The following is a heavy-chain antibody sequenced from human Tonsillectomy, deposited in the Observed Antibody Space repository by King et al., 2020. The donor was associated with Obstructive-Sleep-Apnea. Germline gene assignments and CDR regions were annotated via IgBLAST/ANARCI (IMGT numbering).Heavy chain of an antibody. D-gene: IGHD1-26*01. J-gene: IGHJ4*02. CDR2: IGTAGDT. Sequence: VQLVESGGGLVQPGGSLRLSCAASGFTFSSNDMYWVRHATRIGLEWVSTIGTAGDTYYAGSVKGRFTVSRDTAENSLYLQMNSLRAGDTAVYYCARASVVGATRGSLDYWGQGTLVTVSS. CDR1: GFTFSSND. V-gene: IGHV3-13*01. CDR3: ARASVVGATRGSLDY.